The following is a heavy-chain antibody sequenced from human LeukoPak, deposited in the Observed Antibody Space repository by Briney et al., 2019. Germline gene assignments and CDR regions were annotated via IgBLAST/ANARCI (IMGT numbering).Heavy chain of an antibody. Sequence: ASVKVSRKASGYTFTGYYMHWVRQAPGQGLEWMGWINPNSGGTNSAQKFQGRVTMTRDTSISTAYMELSRLRSDDTAVYYCARAFRGYYYDSSGYPYFDYWGQGTLVTVSS. V-gene: IGHV1-2*02. J-gene: IGHJ4*02. D-gene: IGHD3-22*01. CDR1: GYTFTGYY. CDR3: ARAFRGYYYDSSGYPYFDY. CDR2: INPNSGGT.